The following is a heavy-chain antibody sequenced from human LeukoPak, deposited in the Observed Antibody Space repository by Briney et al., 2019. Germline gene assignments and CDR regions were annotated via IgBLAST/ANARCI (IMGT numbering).Heavy chain of an antibody. CDR1: GYTFTSYG. D-gene: IGHD2-2*01. J-gene: IGHJ6*03. CDR2: ISAYNGNT. V-gene: IGHV1-18*01. Sequence: ASVKVSCKASGYTFTSYGISWVRQAPGQGLEWMGWISAYNGNTNYAQKLQGRVTMTTDTSTSTAYMELRSLRSDDTAAYYCAGLDCSSTSCYDYYYMDVWGKGTTVTVSS. CDR3: AGLDCSSTSCYDYYYMDV.